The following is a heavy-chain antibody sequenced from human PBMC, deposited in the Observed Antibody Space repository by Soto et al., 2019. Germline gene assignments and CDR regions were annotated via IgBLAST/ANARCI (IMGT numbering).Heavy chain of an antibody. CDR3: AKGRYDFWSPYYFDS. D-gene: IGHD3-3*01. V-gene: IGHV3-9*01. J-gene: IGHJ4*02. Sequence: GVSLRLSCVGTGLNFDDFAMHWVRQAPGKGLEWVSGITWNSRVLAYADSVKGRFTISRDNARNSLYLQMDSLRDEDTALYYCAKGRYDFWSPYYFDSWGQGTLATVSS. CDR1: GLNFDDFA. CDR2: ITWNSRVL.